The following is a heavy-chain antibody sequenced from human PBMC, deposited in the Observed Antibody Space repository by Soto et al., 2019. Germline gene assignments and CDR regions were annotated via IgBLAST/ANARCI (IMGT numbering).Heavy chain of an antibody. Sequence: SETLSLTCTVSGGSISSGGYYWSWIRQHPGKGLEWIGYIYYSGSTYYNPSLKSRVTISVDTSKNQFSLKLSSVTAADTAVYYCARVRGDFWSGYSWFDPWGQGTLVTVSS. D-gene: IGHD3-3*01. V-gene: IGHV4-31*03. J-gene: IGHJ5*02. CDR3: ARVRGDFWSGYSWFDP. CDR2: IYYSGST. CDR1: GGSISSGGYY.